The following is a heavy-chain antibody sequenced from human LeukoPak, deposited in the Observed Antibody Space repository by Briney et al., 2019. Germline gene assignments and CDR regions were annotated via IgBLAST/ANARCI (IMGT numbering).Heavy chain of an antibody. CDR1: GGSISSGDYY. D-gene: IGHD3-10*01. CDR3: AREFRYYYGSGSYYRWFDP. Sequence: SETLSLTCTVSGGSISSGDYYWSWIRQPPGKGLEWIGYIYYGGSTYYNPSLKSRVTISVDTSKNQFSLKLSSVTAADTAVYYCAREFRYYYGSGSYYRWFDPWGQGTLVTVSS. V-gene: IGHV4-30-4*01. CDR2: IYYGGST. J-gene: IGHJ5*02.